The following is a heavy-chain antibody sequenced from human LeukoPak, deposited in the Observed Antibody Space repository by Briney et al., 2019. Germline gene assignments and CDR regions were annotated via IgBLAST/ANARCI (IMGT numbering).Heavy chain of an antibody. CDR3: ARGKIYCSSTSCLGDYGMDV. Sequence: LGGSLRLSCAASGFTFSSYWMHWVRQAPGKGLVWVSRINSDGSSTSYADSVKGRFTISRDNAKNTLYLQMNSLRAEDTAVYYCARGKIYCSSTSCLGDYGMDVWGKGTTVTVSS. V-gene: IGHV3-74*01. CDR1: GFTFSSYW. J-gene: IGHJ6*04. D-gene: IGHD2-2*01. CDR2: INSDGSST.